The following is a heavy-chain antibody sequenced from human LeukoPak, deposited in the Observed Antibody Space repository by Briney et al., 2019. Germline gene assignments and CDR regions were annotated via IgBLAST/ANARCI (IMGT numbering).Heavy chain of an antibody. V-gene: IGHV4-59*01. CDR2: IYYSGST. CDR1: GSSISSYY. D-gene: IGHD3-10*01. Sequence: KPSETLSLTCTVSGSSISSYYWSWIRQPPGKGLEWIGYIYYSGSTNYNPSLKSRVTISVDTSKNQFSLKLSSVTAADTAVYYCARGRITMVRGNNWFDPWGQGTLVTVSS. CDR3: ARGRITMVRGNNWFDP. J-gene: IGHJ5*02.